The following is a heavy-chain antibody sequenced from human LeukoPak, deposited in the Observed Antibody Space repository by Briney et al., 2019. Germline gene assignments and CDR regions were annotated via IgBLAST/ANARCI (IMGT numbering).Heavy chain of an antibody. CDR2: INTNTGSP. CDR1: GYTFSTYP. V-gene: IGHV7-4-1*02. D-gene: IGHD3-22*01. Sequence: ASVKVSCKASGYTFSTYPMNWVRQAPGQGLEWMGWINTNTGSPTYAQGLTGRFVFSLGTSVSTAFLQINSLEAEDTALYYCVRGIDTTGYFNYWGQGTLVTVSS. CDR3: VRGIDTTGYFNY. J-gene: IGHJ4*02.